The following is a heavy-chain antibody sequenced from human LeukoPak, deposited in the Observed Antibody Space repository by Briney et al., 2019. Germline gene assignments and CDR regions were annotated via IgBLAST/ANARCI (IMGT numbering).Heavy chain of an antibody. D-gene: IGHD3-22*01. CDR1: GGSISSSSYY. J-gene: IGHJ4*02. CDR3: ARTRGRYYYDSSGYPSIFDY. V-gene: IGHV4-39*01. Sequence: SETLSLTCTVSGGSISSSSYYWGWIRQPPGKGLEWIGSIYYSGSTYYNPSLKSRVTISVDTSKNQFSLKLSSVTAADTAVYYCARTRGRYYYDSSGYPSIFDYWGQGTLVTVSS. CDR2: IYYSGST.